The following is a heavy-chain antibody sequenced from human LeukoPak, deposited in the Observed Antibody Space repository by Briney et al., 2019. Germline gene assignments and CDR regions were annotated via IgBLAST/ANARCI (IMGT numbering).Heavy chain of an antibody. D-gene: IGHD3-3*01. Sequence: ASVNVSCKASGGTFSSYAISWVRQAPGQGLEWMGGIIPIFGTANYAQKFQGRVTITTDESTSTAYMELSSLRSEDTAVYYCSWSALSPPFYYYYMDVWGKGTTVTVSS. CDR2: IIPIFGTA. V-gene: IGHV1-69*05. CDR3: SWSALSPPFYYYYMDV. J-gene: IGHJ6*03. CDR1: GGTFSSYA.